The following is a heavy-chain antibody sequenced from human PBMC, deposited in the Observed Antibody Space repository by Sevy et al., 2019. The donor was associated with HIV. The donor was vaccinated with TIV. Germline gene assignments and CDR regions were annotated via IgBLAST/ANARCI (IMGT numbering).Heavy chain of an antibody. V-gene: IGHV1-69*13. D-gene: IGHD6-19*01. CDR2: IIPILGTV. Sequence: ASVKVSCKASGGTFSSYGISWVRQAPGQGLEWVGGIIPILGTVNYAQKFQGRVTITADESTKTAYMELSSLRSEDTAVYYCARGGDNGWYYFDYWGQETLVTVSS. CDR3: ARGGDNGWYYFDY. J-gene: IGHJ4*02. CDR1: GGTFSSYG.